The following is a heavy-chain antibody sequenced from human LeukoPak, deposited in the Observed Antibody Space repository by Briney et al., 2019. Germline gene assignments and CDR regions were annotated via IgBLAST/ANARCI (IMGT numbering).Heavy chain of an antibody. J-gene: IGHJ4*02. Sequence: GRSLRLSCAASGFTFSSFGMHWVRQAPGKGLEWVAVISYDGSNKYYADSVKGRFTISRDNSKNTLYLQMNSLRAEDTALYYCARDDCGATCYPGGYWGQGTLVTVSS. CDR1: GFTFSSFG. D-gene: IGHD2-21*01. V-gene: IGHV3-30*03. CDR3: ARDDCGATCYPGGY. CDR2: ISYDGSNK.